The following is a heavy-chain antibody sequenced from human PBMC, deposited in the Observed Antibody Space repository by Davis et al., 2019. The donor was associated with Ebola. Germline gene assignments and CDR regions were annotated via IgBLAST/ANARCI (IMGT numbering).Heavy chain of an antibody. V-gene: IGHV3-23*01. CDR1: GFTFSSYA. Sequence: PGGSLRLSCAASGFTFSSYAMSWVRQAPGKGLEWVSAISGSGGSTYYADSVKGRFTISRDNSKNTLYLQMNSLRAEDTAVYYCAKDTRRGVYIVASVFDYWGQGTLVTVSS. D-gene: IGHD5-12*01. CDR3: AKDTRRGVYIVASVFDY. CDR2: ISGSGGST. J-gene: IGHJ4*02.